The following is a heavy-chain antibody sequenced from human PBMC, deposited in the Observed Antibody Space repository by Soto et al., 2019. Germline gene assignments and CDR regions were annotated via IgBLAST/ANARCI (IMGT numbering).Heavy chain of an antibody. V-gene: IGHV2-70*11. J-gene: IGHJ5*02. Sequence: GSGPTLVNPTQTLTLTCTFSGFSLSTSGMCVSWIRQPPGKALEWLARIDWDDGKYYSTSLKTRLTISKDTSKNQVVLTMTNMDPVDTATYYCARIQSRGNYDFHLDPWGQGTLVTVSS. CDR3: ARIQSRGNYDFHLDP. D-gene: IGHD3-3*01. CDR2: IDWDDGK. CDR1: GFSLSTSGMC.